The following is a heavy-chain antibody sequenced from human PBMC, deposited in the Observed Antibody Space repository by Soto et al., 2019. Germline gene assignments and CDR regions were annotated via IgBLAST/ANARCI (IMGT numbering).Heavy chain of an antibody. CDR2: VYESVNT. CDR3: ARTVGAAYYFDF. Sequence: QVHLQESGPGLVRPSETLSLTCAVSGASISRTGFHWGWIRQPPGQGLEWIGSVYESVNTYYNSSLKSRVTISVDTSKNQFSLNLRSVTAADTAVYYCARTVGAAYYFDFWGQGALVTVSS. J-gene: IGHJ4*02. V-gene: IGHV4-39*07. CDR1: GASISRTGFH. D-gene: IGHD1-26*01.